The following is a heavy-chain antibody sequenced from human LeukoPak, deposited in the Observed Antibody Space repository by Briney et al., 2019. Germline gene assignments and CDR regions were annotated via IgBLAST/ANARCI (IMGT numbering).Heavy chain of an antibody. V-gene: IGHV3-21*01. CDR1: GFTFSSYS. Sequence: GGSLGLSCAASGFTFSSYSMNWVRQAPGKGLEGVSSISSSSSYIYYADSVKGRFTISRDNAKISLYMQMNSMRAEDTVVYYCARDFRGDMVRGVHYYYGMDVWGQGTTVTVSS. CDR3: ARDFRGDMVRGVHYYYGMDV. J-gene: IGHJ6*02. CDR2: ISSSSSYI. D-gene: IGHD3-10*01.